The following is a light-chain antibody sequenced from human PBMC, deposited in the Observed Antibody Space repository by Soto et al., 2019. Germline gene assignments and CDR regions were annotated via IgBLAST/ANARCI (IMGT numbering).Light chain of an antibody. Sequence: SYELTQPPSVSVAPGKTATITCGGNNIGSKSVHWYQQKPGQAPVLVIYYDSDRPSGIPERFSGSNSGNTATLTISRVEAGDEADYYCQVWDISSDQPVVFGGGTQLTVL. V-gene: IGLV3-21*04. J-gene: IGLJ2*01. CDR2: YDS. CDR3: QVWDISSDQPVV. CDR1: NIGSKS.